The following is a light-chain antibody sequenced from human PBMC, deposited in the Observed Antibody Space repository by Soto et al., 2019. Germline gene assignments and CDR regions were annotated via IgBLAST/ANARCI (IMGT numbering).Light chain of an antibody. V-gene: IGKV3-11*01. Sequence: IVLTQAPATLSLSPGERATLSCRASQSVSSYVAWYQQKPGQAPRLLIYDASNRATGIPARFSGSGSGTEFTLTISSLQSEDFAVYYCQQYSNWPPITFGQGTRLEIK. CDR3: QQYSNWPPIT. CDR1: QSVSSY. J-gene: IGKJ5*01. CDR2: DAS.